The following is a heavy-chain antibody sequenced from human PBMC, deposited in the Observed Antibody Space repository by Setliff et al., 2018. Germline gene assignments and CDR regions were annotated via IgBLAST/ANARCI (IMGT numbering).Heavy chain of an antibody. D-gene: IGHD3-3*01. V-gene: IGHV4-4*07. J-gene: IGHJ5*02. CDR1: GASISSYY. CDR3: ARERTIFGILIISGWFDP. Sequence: KPSETLSLTCTVSGASISSYYWTWIRQPAGKGLEWVGCISASGSTNYNPSLKSRVTMSVDTAKNQISLNLTSVTAADTAVYYCARERTIFGILIISGWFDPWGQGTLVTVSS. CDR2: ISASGST.